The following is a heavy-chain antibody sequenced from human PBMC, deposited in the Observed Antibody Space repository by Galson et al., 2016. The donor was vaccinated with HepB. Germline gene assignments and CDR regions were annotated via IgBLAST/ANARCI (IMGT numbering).Heavy chain of an antibody. Sequence: SLRLSCAASGFTISDHYMDWVRQGPGKGLEWVGRTKNKTNSYTTEYAATVKGRFTISRDESENSMYMQMNSLKTEDTDVYYCARGRSGSCDSWGQGTLVTVSS. CDR3: ARGRSGSCDS. CDR1: GFTISDHY. J-gene: IGHJ4*02. CDR2: TKNKTNSYTT. V-gene: IGHV3-72*01. D-gene: IGHD1-26*01.